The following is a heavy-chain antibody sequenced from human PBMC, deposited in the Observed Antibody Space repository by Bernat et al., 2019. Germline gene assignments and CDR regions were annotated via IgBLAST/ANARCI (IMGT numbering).Heavy chain of an antibody. Sequence: QVQLVESGGGVVQPGRSLRLSCAASGFTFSSYAMHWVRQAPGKGLEWVAVISYDGSNKYYADSVKGRFTISRDNSKNTLYLQMNSLRAEDTAVYYCARDMVRGVIIWYYYYGMDVWGQGTTVTVSS. V-gene: IGHV3-30-3*01. J-gene: IGHJ6*02. D-gene: IGHD3-10*01. CDR2: ISYDGSNK. CDR3: ARDMVRGVIIWYYYYGMDV. CDR1: GFTFSSYA.